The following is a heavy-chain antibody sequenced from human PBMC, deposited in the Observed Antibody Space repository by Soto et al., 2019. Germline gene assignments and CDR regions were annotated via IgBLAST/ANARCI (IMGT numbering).Heavy chain of an antibody. CDR2: ISSSSSYI. CDR1: GFTFSSYS. J-gene: IGHJ5*02. Sequence: GGSLRLSCAASGFTFSSYSMNWVRQAPGKGLEWVSSISSSSSYIYYADSVKGRFTISRDNAKNSLYLQMNSLRAEDTAVYYCARDHCSSTSCYFEGWFDPWGQGTLVTVSS. D-gene: IGHD2-2*01. V-gene: IGHV3-21*01. CDR3: ARDHCSSTSCYFEGWFDP.